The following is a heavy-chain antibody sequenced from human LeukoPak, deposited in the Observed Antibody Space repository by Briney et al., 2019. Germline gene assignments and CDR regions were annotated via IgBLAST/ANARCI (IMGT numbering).Heavy chain of an antibody. CDR1: GGSISSYY. D-gene: IGHD6-13*01. CDR3: ARDRIAAGSGIGMDV. Sequence: PSETLSLTCTVSGGSISSYYWSWIRQPAGKGLEWSGRIYTSGSTSYNPSLKSRVTMSVDTSKNQFSLKLSSVIAADTAVYYCARDRIAAGSGIGMDVWGQGTTVTVSS. J-gene: IGHJ6*02. V-gene: IGHV4-4*07. CDR2: IYTSGST.